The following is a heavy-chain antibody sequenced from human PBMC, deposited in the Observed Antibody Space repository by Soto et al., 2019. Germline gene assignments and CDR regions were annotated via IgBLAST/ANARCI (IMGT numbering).Heavy chain of an antibody. V-gene: IGHV3-7*01. Sequence: GVSLRLSCAASGFTFSSYSMNWVRQAPGKGLEWVSYIKRDRSEKYYADSVKGRFTISRDNAKNSLYLQMNSLRAEDTAVYYCARSTDLYIVVVQNWFDPWGQGTLVTVSS. CDR3: ARSTDLYIVVVQNWFDP. D-gene: IGHD2-2*01. J-gene: IGHJ5*02. CDR2: IKRDRSEK. CDR1: GFTFSSYS.